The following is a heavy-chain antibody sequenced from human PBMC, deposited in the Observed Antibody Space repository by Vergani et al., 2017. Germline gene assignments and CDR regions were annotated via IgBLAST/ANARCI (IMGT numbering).Heavy chain of an antibody. J-gene: IGHJ4*02. Sequence: EQLVESGGGSAQPGESLRLSCVASGFTFTAHGLNWVRQAPGKGLEWVSGISGQNFRTHYADSVKGRFTISRDDSKNTVYLQINSLRAEDTAFYYCAVLYGDDGFSPFWGQGTLVTVSS. CDR3: AVLYGDDGFSPF. CDR2: ISGQNFRT. V-gene: IGHV3-23*04. D-gene: IGHD2-21*01. CDR1: GFTFTAHG.